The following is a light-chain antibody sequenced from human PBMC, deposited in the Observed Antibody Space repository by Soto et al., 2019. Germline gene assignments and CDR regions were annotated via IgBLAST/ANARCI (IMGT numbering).Light chain of an antibody. CDR1: SSDVGDYKY. J-gene: IGLJ1*01. CDR2: VNS. CDR3: SSYTSSDTPYV. Sequence: QSALTQPASVSGSPGQSITISCTGSSSDVGDYKYVSWYQQHPDKAPKLLIYVNSNRPSGVSNRFSGSKSGNTASLTISGRQAEDEADYYCSSYTSSDTPYVFGTGTKVTVL. V-gene: IGLV2-14*01.